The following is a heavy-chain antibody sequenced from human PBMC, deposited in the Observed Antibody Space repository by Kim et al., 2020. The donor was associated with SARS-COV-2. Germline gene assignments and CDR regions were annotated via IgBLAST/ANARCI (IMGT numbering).Heavy chain of an antibody. CDR2: VHYSGKT. CDR3: ARRHATASGAFDI. J-gene: IGHJ3*02. Sequence: SETLSLTCSVSGGSISNYYWSWIRQPPGKGLEYIGYVHYSGKTNYNPSLEGRATISVDTSKNQFYLKVSYVTAADTAVYYCARRHATASGAFDIWGQGT. D-gene: IGHD1-1*01. CDR1: GGSISNYY. V-gene: IGHV4-59*08.